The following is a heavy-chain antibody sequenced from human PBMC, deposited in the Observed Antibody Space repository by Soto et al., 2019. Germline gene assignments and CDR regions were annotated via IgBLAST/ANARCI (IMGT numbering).Heavy chain of an antibody. D-gene: IGHD3-3*01. Sequence: PGGSLRLSCAASGFTVSSNYMSWVRQAPGKGLEWVSVIYSGGSTYYADSVKGRFTISRDNSKNTLYLQMNSLRAEDTAVYYCARDSLYDFWSGYIYWGQGTLVTVSS. J-gene: IGHJ4*02. CDR1: GFTVSSNY. CDR3: ARDSLYDFWSGYIY. V-gene: IGHV3-53*01. CDR2: IYSGGST.